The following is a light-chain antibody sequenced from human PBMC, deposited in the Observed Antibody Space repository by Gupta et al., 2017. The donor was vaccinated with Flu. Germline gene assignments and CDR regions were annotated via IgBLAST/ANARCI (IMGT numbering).Light chain of an antibody. CDR3: CSYAGSSTWV. V-gene: IGLV2-23*01. J-gene: IGLJ3*02. CDR2: EGS. Sequence: HCALTQPAYVSAAPGQPITIVCTGTSSDVGSYNLFSWYQQHPGKAPKLMIYEGSKRPSGVSNRFSGSKSSNTASLTISGLQAEDEADYYCCSYAGSSTWVFGGGTKLTVL. CDR1: SSDVGSYNL.